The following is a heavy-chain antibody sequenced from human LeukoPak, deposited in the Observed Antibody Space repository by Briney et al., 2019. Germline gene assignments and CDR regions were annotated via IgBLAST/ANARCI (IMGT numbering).Heavy chain of an antibody. Sequence: PSETLSLTCAVYGGSFGGYYWSWIRQPPGKGLEWIGEINHSGSTNYNPSLKSRVTISVDTSKNQFSLKLSSVTAADTAVYYCARGGLITIFGVVTYNWFDPWGQGTLVTVSS. CDR2: INHSGST. J-gene: IGHJ5*02. CDR3: ARGGLITIFGVVTYNWFDP. V-gene: IGHV4-34*01. CDR1: GGSFGGYY. D-gene: IGHD3-3*01.